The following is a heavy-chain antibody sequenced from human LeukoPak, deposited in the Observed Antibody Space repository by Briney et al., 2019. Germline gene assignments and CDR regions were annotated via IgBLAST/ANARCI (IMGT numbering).Heavy chain of an antibody. D-gene: IGHD4-17*01. CDR1: GGSISSSSYY. J-gene: IGHJ6*02. V-gene: IGHV4-39*07. CDR3: ARQPYGDQEGYYYGMDV. CDR2: IYYSGST. Sequence: SETLSLTCTVSGGSISSSSYYWGWIRQPPGKGLELIGSIYYSGSTYYNPSLKSRVTISVDTSKNQFSLKLSSVTAADTAVYYCARQPYGDQEGYYYGMDVWGQGTTVTVSS.